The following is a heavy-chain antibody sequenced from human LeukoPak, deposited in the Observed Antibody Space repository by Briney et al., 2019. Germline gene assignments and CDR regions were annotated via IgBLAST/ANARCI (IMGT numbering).Heavy chain of an antibody. CDR3: TIIPNVILFTHYFEY. D-gene: IGHD3/OR15-3a*01. J-gene: IGHJ4*02. Sequence: SVKVSCKASGGTFSSYAISWVRQAPGQGLEWMGRIILILGIANYAQKFQGRVTITADKSTSTAYMELSSLRSEDTAVYYCTIIPNVILFTHYFEYWGQGTLVTVSS. CDR2: IILILGIA. V-gene: IGHV1-69*04. CDR1: GGTFSSYA.